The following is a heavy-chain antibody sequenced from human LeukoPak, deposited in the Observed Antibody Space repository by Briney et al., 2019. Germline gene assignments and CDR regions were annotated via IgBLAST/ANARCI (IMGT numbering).Heavy chain of an antibody. CDR3: ARYTYYYGSGVWFDP. D-gene: IGHD3-10*01. J-gene: IGHJ5*02. Sequence: ASVKVSCKASGYTFTSYGISWVRQAPEQGLEWMGWISAYNGNTNYAQKLQGRVTMTTDTSTSTAYMELRSLRSDDTAVYYCARYTYYYGSGVWFDPWGQGTLVTVSS. CDR2: ISAYNGNT. V-gene: IGHV1-18*01. CDR1: GYTFTSYG.